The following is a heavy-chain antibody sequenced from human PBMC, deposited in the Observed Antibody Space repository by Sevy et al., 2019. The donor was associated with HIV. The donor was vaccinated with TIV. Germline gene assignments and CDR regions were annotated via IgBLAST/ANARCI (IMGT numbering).Heavy chain of an antibody. CDR3: AKDLVSMASRQGYFDY. D-gene: IGHD6-6*01. CDR1: GFTFEDYG. V-gene: IGHV3-20*04. J-gene: IGHJ4*02. CDR2: INWNGGST. Sequence: GSLRLSCAASGFTFEDYGMSWVRQVPGKGPEWVSGINWNGGSTSYADSVRGRFTISRDNAKNSLFLQMKGLRADDTAFYYCAKDLVSMASRQGYFDYWGQGTLVTVSS.